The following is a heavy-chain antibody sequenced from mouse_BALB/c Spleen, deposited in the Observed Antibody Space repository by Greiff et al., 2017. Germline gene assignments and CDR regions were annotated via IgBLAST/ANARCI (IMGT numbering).Heavy chain of an antibody. CDR1: GYTFTNYV. CDR3: AREGYYGSSYDAMDY. Sequence: VQLKQSGPELLKPGASVKMSCTASGYTFTNYVMHWVKQKPGQGLEWIGYINPYNDGTKYTAKIKGKATLTSDTSSSTAYMELSSLTSEEAAVYYCAREGYYGSSYDAMDYWGQGTSVTVAS. D-gene: IGHD1-1*01. V-gene: IGHV1-14*01. J-gene: IGHJ4*01. CDR2: INPYNDGT.